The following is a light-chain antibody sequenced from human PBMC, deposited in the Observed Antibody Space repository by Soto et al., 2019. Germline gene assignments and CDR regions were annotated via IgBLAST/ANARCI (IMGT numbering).Light chain of an antibody. CDR2: LGS. Sequence: DIVMTQTPLSLPVTPGEPASISCRSSQSLLHTNGYNYLDWYLQKPGQSPQLLISLGSDRASGVPDRFSGSGSGTDFTLKISRVEAEDVGVYYCMKALQTPLTFGGGTQVEIK. CDR1: QSLLHTNGYNY. CDR3: MKALQTPLT. V-gene: IGKV2-28*01. J-gene: IGKJ4*01.